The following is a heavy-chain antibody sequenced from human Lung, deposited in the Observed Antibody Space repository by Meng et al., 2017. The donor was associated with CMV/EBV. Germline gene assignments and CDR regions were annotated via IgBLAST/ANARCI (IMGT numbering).Heavy chain of an antibody. V-gene: IGHV3-23*01. CDR1: GFTFSSYA. CDR3: AKDKYGGYCSSTSCYVIFDY. D-gene: IGHD2-2*01. CDR2: ISGSGGST. Sequence: SXAASGFTFSSYAMSWVRQAPGKGLEWVSAISGSGGSTYYADSVKGRFTISRDNSKNTLYLQMNSLRAEDTAVYYCAKDKYGGYCSSTSCYVIFDYWGQGTLVXVFS. J-gene: IGHJ4*02.